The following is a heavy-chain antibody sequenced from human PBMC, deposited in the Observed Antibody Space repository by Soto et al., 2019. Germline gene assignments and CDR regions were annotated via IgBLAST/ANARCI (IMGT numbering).Heavy chain of an antibody. J-gene: IGHJ2*01. Sequence: QGQLVQSGAEVKKPGSSVKVSCKASGGSFRTYAINWVRQAPGQGLEWMGGIIPMFAAPTYAQKFQGRLTITADESTTTVYMELSSLTSEDTAVYYCARVGPPSPSVIWFFDLWGRGTLVTFSS. CDR1: GGSFRTYA. V-gene: IGHV1-69*01. CDR2: IIPMFAAP. D-gene: IGHD2-21*01. CDR3: ARVGPPSPSVIWFFDL.